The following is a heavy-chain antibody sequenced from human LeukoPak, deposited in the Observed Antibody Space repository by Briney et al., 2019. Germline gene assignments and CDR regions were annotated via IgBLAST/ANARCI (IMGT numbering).Heavy chain of an antibody. CDR1: GFTFSSYA. J-gene: IGHJ5*02. D-gene: IGHD3-10*01. Sequence: GRSLRLSCAASGFTFSSYAMHWVRQAPGKGLEWVAVISYDGSNKYYADSVKGRFTISRDNSKNTLYLQMNSLRAEDTAVYYCARANMVRGVGSFFDRNWFDPWGQGTLVTVSS. V-gene: IGHV3-30*04. CDR3: ARANMVRGVGSFFDRNWFDP. CDR2: ISYDGSNK.